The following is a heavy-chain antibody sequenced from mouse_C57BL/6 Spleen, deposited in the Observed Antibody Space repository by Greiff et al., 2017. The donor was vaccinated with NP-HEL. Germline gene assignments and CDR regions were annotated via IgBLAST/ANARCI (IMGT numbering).Heavy chain of an antibody. J-gene: IGHJ3*01. V-gene: IGHV14-4*01. Sequence: VQLKESGAELVRPGASVKLSCTASGFNIKDDYMHWVKQRPEQGLEWIGWIDPENGDTAYAAKFQGKATITADTSSNTAYLQLSSLTSEDTAVYYCTTWGYWGQGTLVTVSA. CDR1: GFNIKDDY. CDR2: IDPENGDT. CDR3: TTWGY.